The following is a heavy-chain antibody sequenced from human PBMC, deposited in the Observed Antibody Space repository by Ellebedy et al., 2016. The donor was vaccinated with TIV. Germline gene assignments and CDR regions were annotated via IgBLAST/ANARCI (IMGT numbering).Heavy chain of an antibody. CDR3: ARELAYYSNNGYYYLSGFDV. J-gene: IGHJ3*01. Sequence: MPSETLSLTCTVSDYSISSGYFWGWIRQPPGKGREWIGSIHHSGTNYYNPSLKSLLTISVDPSKNQFSLNLSSLTAIDTAVYYCARELAYYSNNGYYYLSGFDVWGRGTMVTVSS. V-gene: IGHV4-38-2*02. D-gene: IGHD3-22*01. CDR1: DYSISSGYF. CDR2: IHHSGTN.